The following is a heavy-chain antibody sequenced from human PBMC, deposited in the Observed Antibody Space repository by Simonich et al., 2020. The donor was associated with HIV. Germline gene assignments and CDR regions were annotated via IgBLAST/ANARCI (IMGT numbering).Heavy chain of an antibody. J-gene: IGHJ6*03. CDR1: GGTFSVYY. Sequence: QVQLQQWGAGLLKPSETLSLTCAVYGGTFSVYYWSWIRQPPGKWLEWIGEINHSGRANDNPSLKSRGTVSVDTSKEQFSLKRSSVTAADTAISYCARNGPEYYRGYYYMDVWGKGTTVTVSS. CDR3: ARNGPEYYRGYYYMDV. V-gene: IGHV4-34*01. CDR2: INHSGRA. D-gene: IGHD3-10*01.